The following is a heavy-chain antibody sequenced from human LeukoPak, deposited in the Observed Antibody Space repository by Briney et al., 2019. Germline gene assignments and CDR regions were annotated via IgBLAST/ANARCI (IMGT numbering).Heavy chain of an antibody. J-gene: IGHJ5*02. CDR2: IFYSGGA. CDR3: ARAYSSSWYWNWFDP. Sequence: SETLSLTCTVSGGSIRSYYWSWIRQPPGKGLEWIGYIFYSGGASYNPSLKSRVTISVDTSKNQFSLKVSSVSAADTAVYYCARAYSSSWYWNWFDPWGQGTLVTVSS. V-gene: IGHV4-59*08. CDR1: GGSIRSYY. D-gene: IGHD6-13*01.